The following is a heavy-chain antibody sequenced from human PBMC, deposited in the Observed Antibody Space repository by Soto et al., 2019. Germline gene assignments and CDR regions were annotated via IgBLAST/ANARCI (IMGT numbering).Heavy chain of an antibody. V-gene: IGHV4-59*01. CDR1: GGSISSYY. CDR3: ARDRLANWFDP. CDR2: IYYSGST. Sequence: SETLSLTCTVSGGSISSYYWNWIRQPLGKGLEWIGYIYYSGSTKYNPSLKSRVTISVDTSKNQFSLKLSSVTAADTAVYYCARDRLANWFDPWCQGTLVTLSS. J-gene: IGHJ5*02. D-gene: IGHD3-9*01.